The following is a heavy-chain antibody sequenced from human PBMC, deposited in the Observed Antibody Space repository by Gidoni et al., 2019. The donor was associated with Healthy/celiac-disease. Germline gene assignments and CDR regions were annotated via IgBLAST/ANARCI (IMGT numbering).Heavy chain of an antibody. D-gene: IGHD1-26*01. J-gene: IGHJ5*02. CDR3: AKDMWELLSGGWFDP. V-gene: IGHV3-9*01. CDR1: GFTFDDYA. CDR2: ISWNSGSI. Sequence: EVQLVESGGGLVQPGRSLRLSCAASGFTFDDYAMHWVRQAPGKGLEWVSGISWNSGSIGYADSVKGRFTISRDNAKNSLYLQMNSLRAEDTALYYCAKDMWELLSGGWFDPWGQGTLVTVSS.